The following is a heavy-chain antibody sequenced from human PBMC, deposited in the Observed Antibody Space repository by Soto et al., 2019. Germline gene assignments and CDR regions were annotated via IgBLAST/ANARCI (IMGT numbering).Heavy chain of an antibody. V-gene: IGHV1-18*04. D-gene: IGHD3-3*01. CDR2: ISAYNGNT. J-gene: IGHJ6*02. CDR1: GYTFTSYG. Sequence: QVQLVQSGAEVKKPGASVKVSCKASGYTFTSYGISWVRQAPGQGLEWMGWISAYNGNTNYAQKLQGRVTMTTDTSTSTAYIELRSLRSDDTAVYYCARDLATIFGVVIRGYYYYGMDVWGQGTTVTVSS. CDR3: ARDLATIFGVVIRGYYYYGMDV.